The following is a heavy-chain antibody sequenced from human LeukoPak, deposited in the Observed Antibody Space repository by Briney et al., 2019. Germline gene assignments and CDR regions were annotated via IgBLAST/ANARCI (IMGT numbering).Heavy chain of an antibody. Sequence: SETLSLTCAVYGGSFSGYYWSWIRQPPGKGLEWIGEINHSGSTNYNPSLKSRVTISVDTSKNQFSLNLTSVTAADTAMYYCARRRGYYDFWSGYYSDYWGQGTLVTVSS. CDR2: INHSGST. J-gene: IGHJ4*02. CDR3: ARRRGYYDFWSGYYSDY. D-gene: IGHD3-3*01. V-gene: IGHV4-34*01. CDR1: GGSFSGYY.